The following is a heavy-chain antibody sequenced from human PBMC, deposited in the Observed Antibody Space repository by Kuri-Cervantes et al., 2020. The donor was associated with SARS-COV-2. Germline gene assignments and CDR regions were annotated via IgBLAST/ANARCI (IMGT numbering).Heavy chain of an antibody. D-gene: IGHD3-3*01. V-gene: IGHV4-39*01. CDR3: ARRAKMLRFLEWFPGYMDV. J-gene: IGHJ6*03. CDR1: GGSISSSSYY. Sequence: SETLSLTCTVSGGSISSSSYYWGWIRQPPGKGLEWIGSIYYSGSTYYNPSLNSRVTISVDTSKNQFSLKLSSVTAADTAVYYCARRAKMLRFLEWFPGYMDVCGKGTTVTVSS. CDR2: IYYSGST.